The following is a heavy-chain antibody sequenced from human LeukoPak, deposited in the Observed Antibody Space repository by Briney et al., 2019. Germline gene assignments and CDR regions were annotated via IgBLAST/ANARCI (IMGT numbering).Heavy chain of an antibody. J-gene: IGHJ4*02. CDR2: IKSKTDGGTT. V-gene: IGHV3-15*01. D-gene: IGHD1-14*01. CDR1: GFTFSNAW. CDR3: ARETTRHPIDY. Sequence: GGSLRLSCAASGFTFSNAWMSWVRQAPGKGLEWVGRIKSKTDGGTTDYAAPVKGRFTISRDDSKNTLHLQMNSLKTEDTAVYYCARETTRHPIDYWGQGTLVTVSS.